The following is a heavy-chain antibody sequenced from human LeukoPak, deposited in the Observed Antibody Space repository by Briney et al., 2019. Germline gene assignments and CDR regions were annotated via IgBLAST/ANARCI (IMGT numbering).Heavy chain of an antibody. D-gene: IGHD4-17*01. CDR3: AKGHGDHIPAEYLEH. J-gene: IGHJ1*01. CDR1: GFPFSNYV. Sequence: GGSLRLSCAASGFPFSNYVMIWVPPAPGKGLEWVSAIGVNTDRTYYADAVRGRFTISRDYSQNTLSLQMSSLRAEDTAVYYCAKGHGDHIPAEYLEHWGQGTLVTVSS. CDR2: IGVNTDRT. V-gene: IGHV3-23*01.